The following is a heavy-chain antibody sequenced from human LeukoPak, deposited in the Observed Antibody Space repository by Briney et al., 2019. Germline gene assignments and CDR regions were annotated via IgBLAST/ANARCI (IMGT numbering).Heavy chain of an antibody. CDR2: IIPILGIA. CDR3: ARGGIVGAGPGAFDI. CDR1: GGTFSSYA. Sequence: GASVKVSCKASGGTFSSYAISWVRQAPGQGLEWMGRIIPILGIANYAQKFQGRVTITADKSTSTAYMELSSLRSEDTAVYYCARGGIVGAGPGAFDIWGQGTMVTVSS. J-gene: IGHJ3*02. D-gene: IGHD1-26*01. V-gene: IGHV1-69*04.